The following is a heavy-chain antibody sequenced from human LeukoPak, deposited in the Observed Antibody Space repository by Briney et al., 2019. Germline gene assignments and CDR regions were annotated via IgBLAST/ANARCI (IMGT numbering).Heavy chain of an antibody. J-gene: IGHJ4*02. CDR2: IYYSGST. CDR1: GGSIRGYY. D-gene: IGHD3-10*01. V-gene: IGHV4-59*08. CDR3: ARYGSGTYPRFDY. Sequence: SETLSLTCTVSGGSIRGYYWSWIRQPPGKGLEWIGYIYYSGSTNYNPPLQSRVTISVDTSKNQFSLNLTSVTAADTAVYCCARYGSGTYPRFDYWGRGILVTVSS.